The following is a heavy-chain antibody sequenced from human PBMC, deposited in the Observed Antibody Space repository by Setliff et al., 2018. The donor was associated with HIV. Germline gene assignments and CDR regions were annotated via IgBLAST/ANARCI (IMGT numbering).Heavy chain of an antibody. J-gene: IGHJ3*01. Sequence: SETLSLTCSVSNGSINGYYWTWIRQPPGNGLEWIAFISYSGNTNYHPALRSRLTITRDTSKNQVSLTLRSVTAEDTAIYFCARDAELPGPPVHDAFDLWGPGTMVTVSS. D-gene: IGHD1-1*01. V-gene: IGHV4-59*01. CDR1: NGSINGYY. CDR3: ARDAELPGPPVHDAFDL. CDR2: ISYSGNT.